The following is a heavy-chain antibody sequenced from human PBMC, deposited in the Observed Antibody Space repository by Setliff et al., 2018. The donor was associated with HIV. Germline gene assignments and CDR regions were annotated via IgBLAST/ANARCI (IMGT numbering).Heavy chain of an antibody. Sequence: PSETLSLTCTVSGGSISSGSYYWSWIRQPARKGLEWIGHIYTSGSTNYNPSLKSRVTISVDTSKNQFSLRLTSVTAADTAVYYCARERSRGYTDPPRFDYWGQGTLVTVSS. D-gene: IGHD5-18*01. V-gene: IGHV4-61*09. CDR3: ARERSRGYTDPPRFDY. CDR2: IYTSGST. CDR1: GGSISSGSYY. J-gene: IGHJ4*02.